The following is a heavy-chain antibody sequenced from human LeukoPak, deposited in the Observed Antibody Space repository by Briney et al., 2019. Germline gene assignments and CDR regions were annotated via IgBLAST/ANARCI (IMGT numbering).Heavy chain of an antibody. V-gene: IGHV1-8*03. D-gene: IGHD5-12*01. Sequence: ASVKVSCKASGYTFTSYDINWVRQATGQGLEWMGWMNPNSGSTGYAQKFQGRVTITRNTSRSTAYMELSGLRSEDTAVYYCARGRSTGYPYYFEYWGQGILVTVSS. CDR3: ARGRSTGYPYYFEY. CDR2: MNPNSGST. CDR1: GYTFTSYD. J-gene: IGHJ4*02.